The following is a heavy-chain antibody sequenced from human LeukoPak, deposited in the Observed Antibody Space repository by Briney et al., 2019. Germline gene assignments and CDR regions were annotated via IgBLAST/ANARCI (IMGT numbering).Heavy chain of an antibody. CDR3: ARAERGGGRYSYYFDY. Sequence: HAGGSLRLSCAASGFTFSSYEMNWVRQAPGKGLEWVSYIGSSGSTIYYADSVKGRFTISRGNAKNSLYLQMNSLRAEDTAVYYCARAERGGGRYSYYFDYWGQGTLVTVSS. J-gene: IGHJ4*02. CDR2: IGSSGSTI. CDR1: GFTFSSYE. V-gene: IGHV3-48*03. D-gene: IGHD1-26*01.